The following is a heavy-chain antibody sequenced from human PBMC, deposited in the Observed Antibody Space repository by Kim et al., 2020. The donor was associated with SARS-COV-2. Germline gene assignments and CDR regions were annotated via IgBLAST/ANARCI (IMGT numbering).Heavy chain of an antibody. CDR3: ARGGGYCTNGVCHGTFDI. D-gene: IGHD2-8*01. V-gene: IGHV4-39*01. CDR2: IYYSGST. J-gene: IGHJ3*02. CDR1: GGSISSSSYY. Sequence: SETLSLTCTVSGGSISSSSYYWGWIRQPPGKGLEWIGSIYYSGSTYYNPSLKSRVTISVDTSKNQFSLKLSSVTAADTAVYYCARGGGYCTNGVCHGTFDIWGQGTMVTVSS.